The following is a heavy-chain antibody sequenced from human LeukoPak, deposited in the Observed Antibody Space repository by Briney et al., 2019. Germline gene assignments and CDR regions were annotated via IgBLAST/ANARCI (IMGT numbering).Heavy chain of an antibody. CDR1: GFAFNSYY. J-gene: IGHJ4*02. CDR3: ARDLTSSSSRHCDY. V-gene: IGHV1-2*02. CDR2: INPNMGTT. D-gene: IGHD6-6*01. Sequence: ASVKVSCKTSGFAFNSYYLHWVRQAPGQGLEWMGWINPNMGTTDYPQTFQGRVTMTRDTSIRTIFMELSSLTFDDTAVYYCARDLTSSSSRHCDYWGQEPLVSVSS.